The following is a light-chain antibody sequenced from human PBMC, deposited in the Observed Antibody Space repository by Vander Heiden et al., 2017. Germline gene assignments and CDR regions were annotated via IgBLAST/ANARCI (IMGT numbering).Light chain of an antibody. Sequence: DIQMTQSPLSLPASVGDRVTIPCRASQSISSYLNWYQQKPGKAPKLLIYAAASLQSGVPSRFSGSGSGTDFTLTISSLQPEDFATYYCQQSYSTPRYTFGQGTKLEIK. CDR2: AAA. CDR3: QQSYSTPRYT. J-gene: IGKJ2*01. V-gene: IGKV1-39*01. CDR1: QSISSY.